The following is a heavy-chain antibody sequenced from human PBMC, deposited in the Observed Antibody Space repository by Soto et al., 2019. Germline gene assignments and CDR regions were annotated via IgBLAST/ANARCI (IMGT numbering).Heavy chain of an antibody. CDR3: ARIRITMVRGVIGRNWFDP. J-gene: IGHJ5*02. CDR2: INHSGST. Sequence: QVQLQQWGAGLLKPSETLSLTCAVYGGSFSGYYWSWIRQPPGKGLEWIGEINHSGSTNYNPSLKSRVSISVDTSKNQFSLKLSSVAAEDTAVYYCARIRITMVRGVIGRNWFDPWGQGTLVTVSS. V-gene: IGHV4-34*01. CDR1: GGSFSGYY. D-gene: IGHD3-10*01.